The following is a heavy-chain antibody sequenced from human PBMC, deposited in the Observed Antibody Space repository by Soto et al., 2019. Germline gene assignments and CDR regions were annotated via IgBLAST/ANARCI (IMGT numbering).Heavy chain of an antibody. CDR2: VYYTGST. V-gene: IGHV4-59*01. Sequence: PSETLSRTCSVSGGSIRGSYSRWIRQSPGKGLEWLGYVYYTGSTNYSPSLRSRVSISVDTSKNEFSLRLSSVTAADTAVYFCARSVAVPGAHIDYWGQGTQVTVSS. J-gene: IGHJ4*02. CDR3: ARSVAVPGAHIDY. CDR1: GGSIRGSY. D-gene: IGHD6-19*01.